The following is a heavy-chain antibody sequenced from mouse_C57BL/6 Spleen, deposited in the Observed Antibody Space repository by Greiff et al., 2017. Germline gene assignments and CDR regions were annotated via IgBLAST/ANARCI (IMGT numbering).Heavy chain of an antibody. V-gene: IGHV5-4*03. CDR2: ISDGGSYT. Sequence: EVKLVESGGGLVKPGGSLKLSCAASGFTFSSYAMSWVRQTPEKRLEWVATISDGGSYTYYPDNVKGRFTISRDNAKNNLYLQMSHLKSEDTAMYYCARGSYYYGSSFYAMDYWGQGTSVTVSS. J-gene: IGHJ4*01. CDR3: ARGSYYYGSSFYAMDY. D-gene: IGHD1-1*01. CDR1: GFTFSSYA.